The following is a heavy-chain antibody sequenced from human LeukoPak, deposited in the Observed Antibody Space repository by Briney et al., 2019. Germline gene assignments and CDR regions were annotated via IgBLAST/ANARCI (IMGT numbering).Heavy chain of an antibody. CDR2: IIPVFGTA. J-gene: IGHJ4*02. D-gene: IGHD3-22*01. Sequence: ASVKVSCKASGGTFSSYAISWVRQAPGQGLEWMGGIIPVFGTANYAQKFQGRVTITADKSTSTAYMELSSLRSEDTAVYYCARRVLSDYYDSSGYVFDYWGQGTLVTVSS. CDR3: ARRVLSDYYDSSGYVFDY. CDR1: GGTFSSYA. V-gene: IGHV1-69*06.